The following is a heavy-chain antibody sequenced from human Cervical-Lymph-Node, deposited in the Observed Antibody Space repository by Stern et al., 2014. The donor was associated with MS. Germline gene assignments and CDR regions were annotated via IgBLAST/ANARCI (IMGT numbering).Heavy chain of an antibody. J-gene: IGHJ4*02. V-gene: IGHV1-46*01. CDR1: GYLFTTYY. CDR2: INPDEGGT. D-gene: IGHD2-21*01. CDR3: TIPNPAFEY. Sequence: VHLVESGAEVREPGASVTLSCATSGYLFTTYYLPWVRKAPGQGLEWVVLINPDEGGTAYAQRFQVRVTVTRDTSTSTVYMTLSSLKSDDTGVFYCTIPNPAFEYWGQGTPVAVSS.